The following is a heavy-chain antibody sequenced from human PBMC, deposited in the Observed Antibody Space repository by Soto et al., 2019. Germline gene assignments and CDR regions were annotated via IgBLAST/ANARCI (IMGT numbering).Heavy chain of an antibody. D-gene: IGHD2-8*02. Sequence: QVQLLQSGSEGKKPGSSVKVPCRAPGGSLSGYPATWVRQPPGQGLEWMGRIILIVGLTNYAHKFQGRVTITADKATSTAYMELSSLRSDDTAVYYCARPTGGHDAGGNYMDVWGKGTTVIVSS. V-gene: IGHV1-69*02. CDR2: IILIVGLT. CDR1: GGSLSGYP. J-gene: IGHJ6*03. CDR3: ARPTGGHDAGGNYMDV.